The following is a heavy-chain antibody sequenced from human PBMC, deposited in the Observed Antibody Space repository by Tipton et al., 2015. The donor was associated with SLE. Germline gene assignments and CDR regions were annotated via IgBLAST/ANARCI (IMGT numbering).Heavy chain of an antibody. D-gene: IGHD3-10*01. Sequence: LRLSCTVSGGSISRGSYYGGWIRQPAGKGLEWIGRIYTSGSTNYNHALKRRVNISVDTSKNQFSLKLRYVTAADTAVYYWARTLRCIGGFVYWGQYTLVTIS. CDR1: GGSISRGSYY. J-gene: IGHJ4*02. CDR2: IYTSGST. V-gene: IGHV4-61*02. CDR3: ARTLRCIGGFVY.